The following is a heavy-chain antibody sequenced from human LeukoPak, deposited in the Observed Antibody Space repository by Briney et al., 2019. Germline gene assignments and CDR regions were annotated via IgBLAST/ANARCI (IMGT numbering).Heavy chain of an antibody. CDR1: GFTFSSYS. Sequence: PGGSLRLSCAASGFTFSSYSMNWVRQAPGKGLEWVSSISSSSSYIYYADSVKGRFTISRENAKNSLYLQMNSLRAGDTAVYYCARVSGDAFDIWGQGTMVTVSS. CDR3: ARVSGDAFDI. J-gene: IGHJ3*02. V-gene: IGHV3-21*01. CDR2: ISSSSSYI. D-gene: IGHD1-14*01.